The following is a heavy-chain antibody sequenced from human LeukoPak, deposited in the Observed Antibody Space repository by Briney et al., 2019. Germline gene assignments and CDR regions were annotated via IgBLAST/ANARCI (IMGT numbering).Heavy chain of an antibody. V-gene: IGHV4-59*01. CDR3: ARGKGYFDY. J-gene: IGHJ4*03. Sequence: SETLSLTCTVSGGSISSYYWGCIRQPPGKELECIGYIYYSGSTNYNPSLKSRVTISVDTSKNNFSLKLSSVTAADTAVYYCARGKGYFDYWGRGALVTVSS. CDR2: IYYSGST. CDR1: GGSISSYY.